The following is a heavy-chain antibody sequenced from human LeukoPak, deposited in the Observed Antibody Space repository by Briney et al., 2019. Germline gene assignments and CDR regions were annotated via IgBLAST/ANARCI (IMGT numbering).Heavy chain of an antibody. CDR1: GYSFYRYG. V-gene: IGHV1-18*01. J-gene: IGHJ3*02. D-gene: IGHD3-22*01. Sequence: ASVKVSCRASGYSFYRYGISWVRHAPGQGLEWLGWIGAFNGNTNYAQNLQGRVTMTADTSTTTDYVQLRSLSSGDTAVYYCARYFLSYDGSENHFEDTFDSWGQGTMVTVSS. CDR3: ARYFLSYDGSENHFEDTFDS. CDR2: IGAFNGNT.